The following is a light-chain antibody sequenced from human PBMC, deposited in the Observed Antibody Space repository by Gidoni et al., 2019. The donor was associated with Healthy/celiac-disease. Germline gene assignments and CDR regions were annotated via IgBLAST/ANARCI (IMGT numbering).Light chain of an antibody. J-gene: IGKJ2*01. CDR3: QQYYSTPRX. V-gene: IGKV4-1*01. CDR1: QSVLYSSNNKNY. Sequence: DIVMTQSPDSLAVSLGERATINCKSSQSVLYSSNNKNYLAWYQQKPGQPPKLLIYWASTRESGVPDRFSGSGSGTDFTLTISSLQAEDVAVYYCQQYYSTPRXVXHGTKLEIK. CDR2: WAS.